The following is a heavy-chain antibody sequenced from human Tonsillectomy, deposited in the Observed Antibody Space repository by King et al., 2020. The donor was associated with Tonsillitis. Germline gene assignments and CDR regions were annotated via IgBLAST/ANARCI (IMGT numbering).Heavy chain of an antibody. D-gene: IGHD1-26*01. Sequence: VQLQQWGAGLLKPSESLSLTCAVYGGSFSGYYWSWIRQPPGKGLEWIGDINHSGSTNNNPSLKSRVTISVDTSKNQFSLRLSSVTAADTALYYCARGSYRTDAFDIWGQGTMVTVSS. CDR3: ARGSYRTDAFDI. CDR1: GGSFSGYY. J-gene: IGHJ3*02. V-gene: IGHV4-34*01. CDR2: INHSGST.